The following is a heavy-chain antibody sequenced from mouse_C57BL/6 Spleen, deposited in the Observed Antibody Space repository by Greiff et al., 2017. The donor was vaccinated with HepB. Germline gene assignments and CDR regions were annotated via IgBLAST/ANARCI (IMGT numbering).Heavy chain of an antibody. Sequence: EVMLVESGGGLVKPGGSLKLSCAASGFTFSSYAMSWVRQTPEKRLEWVATISDGGSYTYYPDNVKGRFTISRDNAKNNLYLQMRHLKSEDTAMYYCARDKVTGGSSFYYWGQGTTLTVSS. D-gene: IGHD1-1*01. V-gene: IGHV5-4*01. CDR1: GFTFSSYA. CDR2: ISDGGSYT. CDR3: ARDKVTGGSSFYY. J-gene: IGHJ2*01.